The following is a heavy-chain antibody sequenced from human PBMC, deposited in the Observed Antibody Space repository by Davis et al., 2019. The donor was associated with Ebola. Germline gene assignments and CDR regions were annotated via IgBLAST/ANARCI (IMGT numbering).Heavy chain of an antibody. D-gene: IGHD3-10*01. CDR2: ISSSSSYI. CDR1: GFTFSGSA. J-gene: IGHJ4*02. CDR3: ARDSLWFGELLYQDFDY. V-gene: IGHV3-21*01. Sequence: GESLKISCAASGFTFSGSAMHWVRQAPGKGLEWVSSISSSSSYIYYADSVKGRFTISRDNAKNSLYLQMNSLRAEDTAVYYCARDSLWFGELLYQDFDYWGQGTLVTVSS.